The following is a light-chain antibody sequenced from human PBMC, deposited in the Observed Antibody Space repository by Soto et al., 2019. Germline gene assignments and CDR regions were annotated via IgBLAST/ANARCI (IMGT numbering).Light chain of an antibody. CDR2: GAS. J-gene: IGKJ1*01. CDR1: QSVSSSY. V-gene: IGKV3-20*01. CDR3: QQYGRSGT. Sequence: EIVLTQSPCTLSLSPGERATLSCRASQSVSSSYLAWYQQKPGQAPRLLIYGASNRATGIPDRFSGSGSGTDFTLTISRLEPEDFAVYYCQQYGRSGTFGQGTKVDI.